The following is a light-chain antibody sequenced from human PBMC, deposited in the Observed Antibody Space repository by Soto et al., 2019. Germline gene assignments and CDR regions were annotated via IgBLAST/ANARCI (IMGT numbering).Light chain of an antibody. CDR3: QQYDNWPPLT. V-gene: IGKV3-15*01. CDR1: QSVSSS. Sequence: EIVMTQSPATLCVSPGERATLSCRAGQSVSSSLAWYQQKPGRAPRLLIYNAITRATGIPARFSGSGSGTDFTLTISSLQSEDFAVYYCQQYDNWPPLTFGGGTKVDIK. CDR2: NAI. J-gene: IGKJ4*01.